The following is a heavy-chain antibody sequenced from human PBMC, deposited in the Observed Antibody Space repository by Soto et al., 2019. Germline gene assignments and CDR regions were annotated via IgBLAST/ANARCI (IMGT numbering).Heavy chain of an antibody. D-gene: IGHD6-13*01. CDR3: ARVWVAAAGYFDY. Sequence: PSETLSLTCTVSGGSISSGDYYWSWIRQPPGKGLEWIGYIYYSGSTYYNPSLKGRVTISVDTSKNQFSLKLSSVTAADTAVYYCARVWVAAAGYFDYWGQGTLVTVSS. CDR2: IYYSGST. V-gene: IGHV4-30-4*01. J-gene: IGHJ4*02. CDR1: GGSISSGDYY.